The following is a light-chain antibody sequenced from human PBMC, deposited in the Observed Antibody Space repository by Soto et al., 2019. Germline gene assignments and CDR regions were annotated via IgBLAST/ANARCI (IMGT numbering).Light chain of an antibody. CDR3: KQYENLPT. V-gene: IGKV1-33*01. Sequence: DIQMTQSPSSLSASVGDRVTITCQASQNINNYLNWYQQKPGRAPKLLIYDASNLEAGVPSRFRGSGSGKDFTFTISPRLHEDIASYYCKQYENLPTFGQGTRLEIK. CDR2: DAS. J-gene: IGKJ5*01. CDR1: QNINNY.